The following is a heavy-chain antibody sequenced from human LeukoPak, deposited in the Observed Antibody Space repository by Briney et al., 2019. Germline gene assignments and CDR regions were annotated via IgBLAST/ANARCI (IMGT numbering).Heavy chain of an antibody. J-gene: IGHJ4*02. CDR2: IYYSGST. D-gene: IGHD3-22*01. CDR1: GGSINSYY. V-gene: IGHV4-59*08. CDR3: ARAPYDSGGYYDYYFDY. Sequence: NPSETLSLTCTVSGGSINSYYWTWIRQPPGKGLEWIGYIYYSGSTNYNPSLKSRVTISVDTSKNQFSLKLSSVTAADTAVYYCARAPYDSGGYYDYYFDYWGQGTLVTVSS.